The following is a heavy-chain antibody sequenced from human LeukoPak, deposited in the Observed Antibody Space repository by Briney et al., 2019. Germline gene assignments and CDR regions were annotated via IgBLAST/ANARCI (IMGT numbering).Heavy chain of an antibody. CDR3: ARDAEGIAVAGNWLDP. CDR2: IVVGSGNT. Sequence: ASVKVSCKASGFTFTSSAVQWVRQARGQRLEWIGWIVVGSGNTNYAQKFQERVTITRDMSTSTAYMELSSLRSEDTAVYYCARDAEGIAVAGNWLDPWGQGTLVTVSS. CDR1: GFTFTSSA. J-gene: IGHJ5*02. D-gene: IGHD6-19*01. V-gene: IGHV1-58*01.